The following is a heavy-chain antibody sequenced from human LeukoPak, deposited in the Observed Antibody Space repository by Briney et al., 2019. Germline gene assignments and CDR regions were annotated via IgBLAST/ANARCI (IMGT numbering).Heavy chain of an antibody. V-gene: IGHV4-30-2*01. CDR1: GGSISSGGYS. J-gene: IGHJ4*02. Sequence: SETLSLTCAVSGGSISSGGYSWSWIRQPPGKGLEWMGYIYHSGSTYYNPSLKSRVTISVDRSKNQFSLKLSSVTAADTAVYYCARDNYSYGLDYWGQGTLVTVSS. D-gene: IGHD5-18*01. CDR3: ARDNYSYGLDY. CDR2: IYHSGST.